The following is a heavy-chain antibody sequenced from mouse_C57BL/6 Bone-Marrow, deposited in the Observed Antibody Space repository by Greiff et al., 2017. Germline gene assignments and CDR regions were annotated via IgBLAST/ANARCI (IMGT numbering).Heavy chain of an antibody. V-gene: IGHV5-15*01. CDR1: GFTFSDYG. Sequence: EVMLVESGGGLVQPGGSLKLSCAASGFTFSDYGMAWVRQAPRKGPEWVAFISNLAYSIYYADTVTGRFTIPRENAKNTRYLEMRSLRSEDTAMYYCARDWGQFAYWGQGTLVTVSA. CDR3: ARDWGQFAY. D-gene: IGHD4-1*01. CDR2: ISNLAYSI. J-gene: IGHJ3*01.